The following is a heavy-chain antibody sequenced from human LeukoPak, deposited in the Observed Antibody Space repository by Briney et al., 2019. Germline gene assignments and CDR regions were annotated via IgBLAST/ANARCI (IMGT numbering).Heavy chain of an antibody. V-gene: IGHV7-4-1*02. Sequence: EASVKVSCKASGYTFTSYTMNWVRQAPGQGLEWVGWINTNTGNPTYAQGFTGRFVFSLDTSVGTAYLQISSLKAEDTAVYYCARDFEVGATDYYFDYWGQGTLVTVSS. J-gene: IGHJ4*02. CDR1: GYTFTSYT. CDR2: INTNTGNP. D-gene: IGHD1-26*01. CDR3: ARDFEVGATDYYFDY.